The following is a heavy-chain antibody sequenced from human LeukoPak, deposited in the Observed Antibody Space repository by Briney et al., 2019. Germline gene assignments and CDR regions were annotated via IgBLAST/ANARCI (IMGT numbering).Heavy chain of an antibody. V-gene: IGHV3-21*01. CDR2: ISDSSSYI. D-gene: IGHD1-26*01. Sequence: GGSLRLSCAASGFTFNNYNMNWVRQAPGKGLEWVSSISDSSSYIYYADSVRGRFTISRDNAKNSLYLQMNSLRAEDTAMHYCARADLSGSYFHPHFLDYWGQGTLVTVSS. CDR1: GFTFNNYN. J-gene: IGHJ4*02. CDR3: ARADLSGSYFHPHFLDY.